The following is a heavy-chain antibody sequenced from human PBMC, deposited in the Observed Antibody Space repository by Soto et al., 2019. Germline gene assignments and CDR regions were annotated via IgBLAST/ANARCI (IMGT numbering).Heavy chain of an antibody. J-gene: IGHJ4*02. CDR2: IYYRGST. CDR1: GGSISSGDYY. V-gene: IGHV4-30-4*01. D-gene: IGHD1-26*01. CDR3: AREGGYYFDY. Sequence: QVQLQESGPGLVKPSQTLSLTCTVSGGSISSGDYYWSWIRQPPGKGLEWIGYIYYRGSTYYNPSLKSRVTIAVDTSKHQFAPKLSSVAAADTAEYYCAREGGYYFDYWGQGTQVTVSS.